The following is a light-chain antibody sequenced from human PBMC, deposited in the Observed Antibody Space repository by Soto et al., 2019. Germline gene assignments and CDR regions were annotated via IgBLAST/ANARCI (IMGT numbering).Light chain of an antibody. J-gene: IGKJ1*01. V-gene: IGKV1-16*01. Sequence: DIQMTQSPSSLSAYVGDRVTITCRASQGISNDLAWFQQKPGKAPKPLIYAASSLQSGVTSRFSGSGFGTEFTLTINSLQPEDFATYYCQQYNSYTWTFGQGTKVEIK. CDR3: QQYNSYTWT. CDR1: QGISND. CDR2: AAS.